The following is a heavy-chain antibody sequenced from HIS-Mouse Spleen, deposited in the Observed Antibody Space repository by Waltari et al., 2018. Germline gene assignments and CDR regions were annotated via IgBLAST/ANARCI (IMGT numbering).Heavy chain of an antibody. Sequence: QVQLVQSGAEVKKPGASVKVSCKASGYTFTGYYMHWVRQAPGQGLEWRGWINPNSGGTNNAQKFQGRVTMTRDTSISPAYMELSRLGSDDTAVYYCARDWGRELLGSDFDYWGQGTLVTVSS. CDR3: ARDWGRELLGSDFDY. D-gene: IGHD1-26*01. V-gene: IGHV1-2*02. CDR1: GYTFTGYY. CDR2: INPNSGGT. J-gene: IGHJ4*02.